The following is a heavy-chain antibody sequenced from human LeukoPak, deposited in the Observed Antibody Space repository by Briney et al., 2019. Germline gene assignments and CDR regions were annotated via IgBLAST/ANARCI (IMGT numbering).Heavy chain of an antibody. J-gene: IGHJ3*02. D-gene: IGHD2-15*01. Sequence: GSLRLSCAASGFTFSSYAMSWVHQAPGKGLEWVSAISGSGGSTYYADSVKGRFTISRDNSKNTLYLQMNSLRAEDTAVYYCAKDSLYCSGGSCRDDAFDIWGPGTMVTVSS. CDR2: ISGSGGST. CDR3: AKDSLYCSGGSCRDDAFDI. V-gene: IGHV3-23*01. CDR1: GFTFSSYA.